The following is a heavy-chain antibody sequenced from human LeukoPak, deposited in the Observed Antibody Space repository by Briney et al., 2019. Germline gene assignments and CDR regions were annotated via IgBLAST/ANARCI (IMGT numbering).Heavy chain of an antibody. J-gene: IGHJ4*02. V-gene: IGHV3-30-3*01. D-gene: IGHD3-3*01. CDR2: ISFDGNSQ. CDR1: GFTFSSYA. Sequence: PGGSLRLSCAASGFTFSSYAMSWVRQAPGKGLEWVGIISFDGNSQYYAESVKGRFTISRDNSTNTPYLQMHSLSAEDTAVYYCARDGGFAYWGQGTLVTVSS. CDR3: ARDGGFAY.